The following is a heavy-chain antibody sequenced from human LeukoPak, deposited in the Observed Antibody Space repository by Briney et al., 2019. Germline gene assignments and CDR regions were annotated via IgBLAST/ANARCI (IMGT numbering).Heavy chain of an antibody. CDR2: IKQDGNEK. J-gene: IGHJ3*02. V-gene: IGHV3-7*03. CDR1: GFTVSRNY. CDR3: ARVYSSSSGKNAFDI. D-gene: IGHD6-6*01. Sequence: PGGSLRLSCAASGFTVSRNYMSWVRQAPGKGLEWVANIKQDGNEKYYVDSVKGRFTISRDNAKNSLYLQMNSLRAEDTAVYYCARVYSSSSGKNAFDIWGQGTMVTVSS.